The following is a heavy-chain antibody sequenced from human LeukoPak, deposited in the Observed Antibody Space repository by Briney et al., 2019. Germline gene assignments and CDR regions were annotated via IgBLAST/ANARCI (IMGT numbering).Heavy chain of an antibody. CDR3: ARGGYSSSWYPPPWFDP. Sequence: PGGSLRLSCAASGFTFSSYSMNSVRQAPGKGLELVSSISSSSSYIYYADSVKGRFTISRDNAKNSLYLQMNSLRAEDTAVYYCARGGYSSSWYPPPWFDPWGQGTLVTVSS. J-gene: IGHJ5*02. D-gene: IGHD6-13*01. V-gene: IGHV3-21*01. CDR2: ISSSSSYI. CDR1: GFTFSSYS.